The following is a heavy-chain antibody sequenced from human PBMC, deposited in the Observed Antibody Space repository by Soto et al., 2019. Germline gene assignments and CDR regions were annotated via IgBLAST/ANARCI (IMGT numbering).Heavy chain of an antibody. V-gene: IGHV1-69*04. CDR1: GGTFSSYT. J-gene: IGHJ4*02. CDR2: IIPILGIA. CDR3: AKDRGMATIYGAGFHS. D-gene: IGHD5-12*01. Sequence: SVKVSCKASGGTFSSYTISWVRQAPGQGLEWMGRIIPILGIANYAQKFQGRVTITADKSTSTAYMELSSLRSEDTAVYYCAKDRGMATIYGAGFHSWGQGTLVTVSS.